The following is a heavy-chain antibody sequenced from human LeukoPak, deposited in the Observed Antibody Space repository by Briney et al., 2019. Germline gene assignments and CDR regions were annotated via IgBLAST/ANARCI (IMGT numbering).Heavy chain of an antibody. V-gene: IGHV3-43*01. J-gene: IGHJ4*02. Sequence: GGALRLSCAAPGVTFYDYTMHWVREAPGKGLEWGSLIILDGGSTYYADSVKGRFTISRDNSKNMIYLEMSSLKAEDTAVYYCAKERSLEIAVAGTIFDYWGQGTLVTVSS. CDR3: AKERSLEIAVAGTIFDY. D-gene: IGHD6-19*01. CDR1: GVTFYDYT. CDR2: IILDGGST.